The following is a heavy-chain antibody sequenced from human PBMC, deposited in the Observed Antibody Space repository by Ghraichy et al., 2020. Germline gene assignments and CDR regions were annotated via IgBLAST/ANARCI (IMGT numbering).Heavy chain of an antibody. CDR1: GFTFSSYA. CDR3: AKDWGTGTTPQLYYYYYMDV. Sequence: GGSLRLSCAASGFTFSSYAMSWVRQAPGKGLEWVSAISGSGGSTYYADSVKGRFTISRDNSKNTLYLQMNSLRAEDTAVYYCAKDWGTGTTPQLYYYYYMDVWGKGTTVTVSS. J-gene: IGHJ6*03. V-gene: IGHV3-23*01. CDR2: ISGSGGST. D-gene: IGHD1-1*01.